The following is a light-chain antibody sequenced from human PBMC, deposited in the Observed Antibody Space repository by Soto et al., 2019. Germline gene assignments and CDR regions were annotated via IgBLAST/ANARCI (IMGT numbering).Light chain of an antibody. CDR2: AAL. CDR1: QIISTY. CDR3: QESFSTLYT. J-gene: IGKJ2*01. V-gene: IGKV1-39*01. Sequence: DIQMTQSPSSLSASVGDEVTITCRASQIISTYLNWYQQKPGKAPKLLINAALTFQAGVPPRFSARRSGTDFTLSITGLQTADFTTYYCQESFSTLYTFGQGTKVEIK.